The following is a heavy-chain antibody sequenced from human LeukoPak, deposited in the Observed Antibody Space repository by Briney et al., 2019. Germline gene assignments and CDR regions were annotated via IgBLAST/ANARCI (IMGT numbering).Heavy chain of an antibody. Sequence: GGSLRLSCAASGFTFSSYSMNWVRQAPGKGLEWVSYISSSSSTIYYADSVKGRFTISRDNAKNSLYLQMNSLRAEDTAVYYCARDEEYSSTTGLFDYWGQGTLVTVSS. V-gene: IGHV3-48*04. CDR3: ARDEEYSSTTGLFDY. CDR1: GFTFSSYS. CDR2: ISSSSSTI. D-gene: IGHD6-6*01. J-gene: IGHJ4*02.